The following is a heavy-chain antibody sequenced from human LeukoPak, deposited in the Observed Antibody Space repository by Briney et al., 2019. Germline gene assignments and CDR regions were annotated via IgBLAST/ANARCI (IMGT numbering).Heavy chain of an antibody. V-gene: IGHV1-2*02. CDR3: ARVHSSGWYYFDY. J-gene: IGHJ4*02. CDR1: GYTFTGYY. Sequence: GASVKVSCKASGYTFTGYYMHWVRQAPGQGLGWMGWINPNSGGTNYAQKFQGRVTMTRDTSISTAYMELSRLRSDDTAVYYCARVHSSGWYYFDYWGQGTLVTVSS. D-gene: IGHD6-19*01. CDR2: INPNSGGT.